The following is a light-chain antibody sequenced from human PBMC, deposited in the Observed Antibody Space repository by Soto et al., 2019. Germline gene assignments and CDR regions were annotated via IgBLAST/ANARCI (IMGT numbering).Light chain of an antibody. V-gene: IGLV2-18*02. CDR1: SSDVGSYNR. CDR3: NTYTSSNSSV. J-gene: IGLJ1*01. Sequence: QSALAQPPSVSGSPGQSVTISCTGTSSDVGSYNRVSWYQQPPGTAPKLMIYEVSNRPSGVPDRFSGSKSGNTASLTISGLQPEFEADFYCNTYTSSNSSVFGTGTKVSV. CDR2: EVS.